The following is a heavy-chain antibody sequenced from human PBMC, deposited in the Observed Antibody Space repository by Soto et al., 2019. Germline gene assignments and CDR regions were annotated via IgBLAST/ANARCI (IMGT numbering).Heavy chain of an antibody. V-gene: IGHV4-34*02. J-gene: IGHJ4*02. CDR2: INHSGST. CDR3: ARGPADDYLDY. D-gene: IGHD4-17*01. Sequence: QVQLQQWGAGLLKPSETLSLTCAVYGGSFSGYYWSWIRQPPGKGLEWIGEINHSGSTNYNPSLKSRVTISVDTSKNQFSLKLSSVTDADTAVYYCARGPADDYLDYWGQGTLVTVSS. CDR1: GGSFSGYY.